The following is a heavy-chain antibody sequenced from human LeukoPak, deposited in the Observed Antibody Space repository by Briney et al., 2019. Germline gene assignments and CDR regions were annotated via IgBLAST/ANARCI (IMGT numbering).Heavy chain of an antibody. J-gene: IGHJ4*02. V-gene: IGHV3-30*03. CDR1: GFTFSNYG. CDR3: ARKLRAFDY. CDR2: ISYDGSNK. Sequence: GRSLRLSCAASGFTFSNYGMHWVRQAPGKGLEWVAVISYDGSNKYYTDSVKGRFTISRDNSKNTLYLQMNSLRADDAAVYYCARKLRAFDYWGQGTLVTVSS. D-gene: IGHD4-17*01.